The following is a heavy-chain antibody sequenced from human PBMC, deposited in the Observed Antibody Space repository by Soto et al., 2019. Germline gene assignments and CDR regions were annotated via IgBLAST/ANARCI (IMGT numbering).Heavy chain of an antibody. V-gene: IGHV3-66*01. Sequence: PGGSLRLSCAASGFTASSNYMSWVRQAPGKGLEWVSVIYSGGSTYYADSVKGRFTISRDNSKNTLYLQMNSLRAEDTAVYYCARDCVDYYYYYYMDVWGKGTTVTVSS. CDR3: ARDCVDYYYYYYMDV. D-gene: IGHD2-21*01. CDR2: IYSGGST. J-gene: IGHJ6*03. CDR1: GFTASSNY.